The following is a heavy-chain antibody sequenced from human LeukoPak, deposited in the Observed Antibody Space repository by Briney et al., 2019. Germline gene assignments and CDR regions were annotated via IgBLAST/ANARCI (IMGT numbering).Heavy chain of an antibody. CDR1: GYTFTSYD. CDR3: ARGLRYCSGGSCYSEDAFDI. Sequence: ASVKVSCKASGYTFTSYDINWVRQATRQGLEWMGWMNPNSGNTGYAQKFQGRVTMTRNTSISTADMELSSLRSEDTAVYYCARGLRYCSGGSCYSEDAFDIWGQGTMVTVSS. D-gene: IGHD2-15*01. V-gene: IGHV1-8*02. J-gene: IGHJ3*02. CDR2: MNPNSGNT.